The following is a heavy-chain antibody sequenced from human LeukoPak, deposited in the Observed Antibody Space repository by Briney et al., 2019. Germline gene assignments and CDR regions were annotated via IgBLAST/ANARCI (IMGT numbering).Heavy chain of an antibody. J-gene: IGHJ4*02. CDR3: TTDVVYYYDSTAFDY. CDR1: GFTFTNTW. D-gene: IGHD3-22*01. CDR2: IVSKAHGGTT. Sequence: GGSLRLSCAASGFTFTNTWMSWVRQAPGKGLEWVGRIVSKAHGGTTDYAAPVKGRFTISRDDSRNTMYLQMNSLKTEDTAVYYGTTDVVYYYDSTAFDYWGQGTLVTVSS. V-gene: IGHV3-15*04.